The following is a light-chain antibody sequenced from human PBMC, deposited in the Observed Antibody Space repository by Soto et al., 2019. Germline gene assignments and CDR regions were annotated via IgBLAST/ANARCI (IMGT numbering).Light chain of an antibody. Sequence: DIVLTQSPATLSLSPGERATLSCRASQSVASYLAWYQQKPGQAPRLLIYDASNRATGIPARFSGSGSGTDFTLTISSLEPEDFAVYYCQQRSNWPPMYTFGQGTKVEIK. CDR2: DAS. J-gene: IGKJ2*01. V-gene: IGKV3-11*01. CDR3: QQRSNWPPMYT. CDR1: QSVASY.